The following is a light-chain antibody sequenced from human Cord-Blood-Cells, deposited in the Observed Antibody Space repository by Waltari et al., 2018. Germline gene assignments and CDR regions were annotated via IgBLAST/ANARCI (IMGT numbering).Light chain of an antibody. CDR2: WAS. J-gene: IGKJ2*01. V-gene: IGKV4-1*01. CDR1: QSVLYSPNNKNY. Sequence: DIVMTQSPDSLAVSLGDRATINCKSSQSVLYSPNNKNYLTLYHHKPGHAPKLLLYWASTREFGVPDRFSGSGSGTEFTLAISSLQAEDVAVYYCEQYYSTPYTFGQGTKLEIK. CDR3: EQYYSTPYT.